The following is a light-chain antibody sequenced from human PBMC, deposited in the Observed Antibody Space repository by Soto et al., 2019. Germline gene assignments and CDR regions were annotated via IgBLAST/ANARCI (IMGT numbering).Light chain of an antibody. CDR2: KAS. Sequence: DIQMTQSPSTLSGSVGDRVTITCRASQTISSWLAWYQQKPGKAPKLLIYKASTLKSGVPSRFSGSGSGTGFTLTISSLQPDDFATHYCQHYNSYSEALGQGTKVDIK. V-gene: IGKV1-5*03. J-gene: IGKJ1*01. CDR3: QHYNSYSEA. CDR1: QTISSW.